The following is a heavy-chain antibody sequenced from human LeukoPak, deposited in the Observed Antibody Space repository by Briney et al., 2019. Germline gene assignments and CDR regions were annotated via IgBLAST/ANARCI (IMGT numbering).Heavy chain of an antibody. CDR3: RFVVAAGDRNY. Sequence: GGSLRLSCAASGSTSNKYAMQWVRQSPGKRLEYVSAIGSDGGSPYYADSVKGRFTVSRDSSKNTLYLQMGSLRAEDMAVYYCRFVVAAGDRNYWGRGTLVTVSS. V-gene: IGHV3-64*02. J-gene: IGHJ4*02. CDR2: IGSDGGSP. CDR1: GSTSNKYA. D-gene: IGHD6-13*01.